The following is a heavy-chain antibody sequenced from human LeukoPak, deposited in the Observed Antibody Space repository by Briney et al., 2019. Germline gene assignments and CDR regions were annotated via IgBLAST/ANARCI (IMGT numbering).Heavy chain of an antibody. Sequence: GGSLRLSCTASGFTVSSTYMSWARQAPGKGLEWVSIIYSGGNTYYADSVKGRFTISRDNSKNTLYLQMNSLRAEDTAVYFCARLDRWGQGTLVTVSS. CDR3: ARLDR. V-gene: IGHV3-66*02. J-gene: IGHJ5*02. CDR1: GFTVSSTY. CDR2: IYSGGNT.